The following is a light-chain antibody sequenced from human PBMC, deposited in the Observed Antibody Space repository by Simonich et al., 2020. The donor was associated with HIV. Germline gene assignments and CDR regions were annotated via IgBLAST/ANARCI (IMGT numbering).Light chain of an antibody. Sequence: EIVMPQSPATLSVSPGERATLSFRASQNVDSKLAWYQQKPGQAPRLLIYGASTRATDIPARFSGSGSGTEFTLTISSLQSEDFAVYYCQQYNNWPYTCGQGTKLEIK. CDR1: QNVDSK. CDR2: GAS. J-gene: IGKJ2*01. CDR3: QQYNNWPYT. V-gene: IGKV3-15*01.